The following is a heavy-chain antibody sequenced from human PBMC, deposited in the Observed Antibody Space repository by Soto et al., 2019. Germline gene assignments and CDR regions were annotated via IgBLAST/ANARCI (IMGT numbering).Heavy chain of an antibody. CDR1: GFNFRTYG. CDR2: ISYDGSSK. V-gene: IGHV3-30*03. J-gene: IGHJ4*02. D-gene: IGHD1-1*01. Sequence: VRLVESGGGVVQPGTSLRLSCAASGFNFRTYGMHWARQAPGKGLEWVALISYDGSSKYYADSVKGRLTISRDNSKNTLYLQWNSLRGDDTAVYYCAGGWNYFDYWGQGTLVTVSS. CDR3: AGGWNYFDY.